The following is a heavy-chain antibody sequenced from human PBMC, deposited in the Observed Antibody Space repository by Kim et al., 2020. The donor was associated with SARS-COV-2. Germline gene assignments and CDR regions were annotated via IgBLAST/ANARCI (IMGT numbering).Heavy chain of an antibody. CDR2: IYHSGST. D-gene: IGHD7-27*01. V-gene: IGHV4-38-2*02. CDR3: ARDPSLGRLLDY. J-gene: IGHJ4*02. Sequence: SETLSLTCTVSGYSISSGYYWGWIRQPPGKGLEWIGSIYHSGSTYYNPSLKSRVTISVDTSKNQFSLKLSSVTAADTAVYYCARDPSLGRLLDYWGQGTLVTVSS. CDR1: GYSISSGYY.